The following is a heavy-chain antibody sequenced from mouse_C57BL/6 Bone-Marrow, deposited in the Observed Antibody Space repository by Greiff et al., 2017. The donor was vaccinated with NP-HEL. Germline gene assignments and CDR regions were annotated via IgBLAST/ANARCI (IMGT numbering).Heavy chain of an antibody. V-gene: IGHV1-55*01. CDR2: IYPGSGST. J-gene: IGHJ2*01. CDR1: GYTFTSYW. D-gene: IGHD2-3*01. CDR3: ARCKSDGYWGY. Sequence: QVQLQQPGAELVKPGASVKMSCKASGYTFTSYWITWVKQRPGQGLEWIGDIYPGSGSTNYHEQFKSKATLPVDPSSSTAYMQLSSLTSDDSAVYYCARCKSDGYWGYWGQGTTLTVSS.